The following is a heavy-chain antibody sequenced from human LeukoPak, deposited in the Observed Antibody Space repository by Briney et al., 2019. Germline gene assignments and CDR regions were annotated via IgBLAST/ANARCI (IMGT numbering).Heavy chain of an antibody. CDR3: AKPSSIVIVPTALQRSLDY. CDR2: ISGSGGTT. V-gene: IGHV3-23*01. Sequence: GGSLRLSCTASGFTFRNYAMTWVRQAPGTGLGWVSTISGSGGTTYYADSVQGRLSISRDNSKNTLSLQMNSLRAEDTAVYYCAKPSSIVIVPTALQRSLDYWGQGALVTVSS. D-gene: IGHD2/OR15-2a*01. J-gene: IGHJ4*02. CDR1: GFTFRNYA.